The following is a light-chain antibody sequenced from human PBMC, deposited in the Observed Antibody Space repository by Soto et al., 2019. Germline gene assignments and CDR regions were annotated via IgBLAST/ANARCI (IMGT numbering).Light chain of an antibody. V-gene: IGLV1-44*01. CDR1: SSNIGSHT. Sequence: QSVLTQPPSASGTPGQTIAISCSGGSSNIGSHTVNWYQQLPGTATRLLIYSNIQRPSGVPDRFSGSKSGTSASLAISGLQSEYEGDYYCAAWDDSLNGVVFGGGTKVTVL. J-gene: IGLJ2*01. CDR3: AAWDDSLNGVV. CDR2: SNI.